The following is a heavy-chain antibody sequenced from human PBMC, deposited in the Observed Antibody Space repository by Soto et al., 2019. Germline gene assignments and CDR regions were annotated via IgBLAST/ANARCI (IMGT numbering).Heavy chain of an antibody. Sequence: GASVKVSCKASGYTFSSYGISWARQAPGQGLEWLGWISPYNDYTYYAQKLQGRVTMTTDTSTSTAYMELRSLRSDDTAVYYCARDRGSYALDYWGQGTLVTVSS. V-gene: IGHV1-18*01. CDR2: ISPYNDYT. CDR3: ARDRGSYALDY. CDR1: GYTFSSYG. J-gene: IGHJ4*02. D-gene: IGHD1-26*01.